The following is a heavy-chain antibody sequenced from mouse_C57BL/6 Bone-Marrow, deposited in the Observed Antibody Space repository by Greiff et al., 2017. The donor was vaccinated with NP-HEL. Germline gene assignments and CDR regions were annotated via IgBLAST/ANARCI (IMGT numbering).Heavy chain of an antibody. Sequence: VQLQHSGPELVKPGASVKISCKASGYSFTDYNMNWVKQSNGKSLEWIGVINPNYGTTSYNQKFKGKATLTVEQSSSTAYMQLNSLTSEDSAVYYCARSRVITTVVAGDYFDYWGQGTTLTVSS. J-gene: IGHJ2*01. CDR1: GYSFTDYN. CDR2: INPNYGTT. V-gene: IGHV1-39*01. D-gene: IGHD1-1*01. CDR3: ARSRVITTVVAGDYFDY.